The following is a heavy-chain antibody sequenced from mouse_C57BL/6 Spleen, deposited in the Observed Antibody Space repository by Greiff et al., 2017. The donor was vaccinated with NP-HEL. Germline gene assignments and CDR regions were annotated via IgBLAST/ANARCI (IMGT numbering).Heavy chain of an antibody. CDR3: ARDRPYYYAMDY. CDR1: GYSITSGYY. V-gene: IGHV3-6*01. J-gene: IGHJ4*01. CDR2: ISYDGSN. Sequence: EVQRVESGPGLVKPSQSLSLTCSVTGYSITSGYYWNWIRQFPGNKLEWMGYISYDGSNNYNPSLKNRISITRDTSKNQFFLKLNSVTTEDTATYYCARDRPYYYAMDYWGQGTSVTVSS.